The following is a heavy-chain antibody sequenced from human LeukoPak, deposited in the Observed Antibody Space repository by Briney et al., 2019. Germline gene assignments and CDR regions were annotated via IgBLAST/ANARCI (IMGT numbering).Heavy chain of an antibody. CDR2: ISGSGGST. Sequence: PGGSLRLSCAASGFIFGDYAMSWVRQAPGKGLEWVSAISGSGGSTYYADSVKGRFTISRDNSKNTLYLQMNSLRAEDTAVYYCAKGWSYYYNAFDIWGQGTMVTVSS. CDR1: GFIFGDYA. D-gene: IGHD1-26*01. V-gene: IGHV3-23*01. J-gene: IGHJ3*02. CDR3: AKGWSYYYNAFDI.